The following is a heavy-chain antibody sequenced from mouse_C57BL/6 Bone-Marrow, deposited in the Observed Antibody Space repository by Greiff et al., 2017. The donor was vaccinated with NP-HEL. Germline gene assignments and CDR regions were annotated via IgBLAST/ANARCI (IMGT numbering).Heavy chain of an antibody. J-gene: IGHJ4*01. CDR3: ARWKKFLYAMDY. Sequence: EVKLQESGPELVKPGDSVKISCKASGYSFTGYFMNWVMQSHGKSLEWIGRINPYNGDTFYNQKFKGKATLTVDKSSSTAHMELRSLTSEDSAVYYCARWKKFLYAMDYWGQGTSVTVSS. CDR1: GYSFTGYF. V-gene: IGHV1-20*01. CDR2: INPYNGDT.